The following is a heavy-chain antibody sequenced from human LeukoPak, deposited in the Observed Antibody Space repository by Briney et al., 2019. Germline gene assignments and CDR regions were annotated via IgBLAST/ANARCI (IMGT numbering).Heavy chain of an antibody. V-gene: IGHV3-74*01. Sequence: GGSLRLSCAASGFTFSTYWMHWVRRAPGKGLVWVSRISTDGSVTSYADSVKGRFTISRDNPKNTMYLQMNSLRAEDTAVYYCARIGGSGSYSGHYFDHWGQGGLAGVSS. CDR1: GFTFSTYW. D-gene: IGHD3-10*01. J-gene: IGHJ4*02. CDR2: ISTDGSVT. CDR3: ARIGGSGSYSGHYFDH.